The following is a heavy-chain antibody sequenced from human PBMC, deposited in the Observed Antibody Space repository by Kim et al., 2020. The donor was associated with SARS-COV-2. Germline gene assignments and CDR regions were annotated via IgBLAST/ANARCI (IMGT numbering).Heavy chain of an antibody. CDR3: AIETHWYFEH. V-gene: IGHV4-30-2*04. CDR2: GDT. J-gene: IGHJ1*01. Sequence: GDTYYNPSLETRVTISMDTPKNQFSLHLNSLTAADTAIYYCAIETHWYFEHWGQGTLLTVSS.